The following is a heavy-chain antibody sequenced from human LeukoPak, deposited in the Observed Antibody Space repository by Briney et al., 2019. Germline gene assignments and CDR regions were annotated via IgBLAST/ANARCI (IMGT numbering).Heavy chain of an antibody. Sequence: GGSLRLSCAASGFTFSSYGMSWVRQAPGKGLEWVSAISGSGGSTYYADSVKGRFTISRDNSKNTLYLQMNSLRAEDTAVYYCANIRFQVWSSGYYVYWGQGTLVTVSS. CDR3: ANIRFQVWSSGYYVY. V-gene: IGHV3-23*01. CDR1: GFTFSSYG. CDR2: ISGSGGST. D-gene: IGHD3-22*01. J-gene: IGHJ4*02.